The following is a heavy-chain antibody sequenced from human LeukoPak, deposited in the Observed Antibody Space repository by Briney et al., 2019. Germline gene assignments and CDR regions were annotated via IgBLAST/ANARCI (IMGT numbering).Heavy chain of an antibody. CDR1: GGSISSHY. V-gene: IGHV4-59*11. CDR2: IYYSGST. D-gene: IGHD6-13*01. J-gene: IGHJ4*02. Sequence: PSETLSLTCTVSGGSISSHYWSWTRQPPGKGLEWIGYIYYSGSTNYNPSLKSRVTISVDTSKNQFSLKLSSVTAADTAVYYCARIRAAAGMFDYWGQGTLVTVSS. CDR3: ARIRAAAGMFDY.